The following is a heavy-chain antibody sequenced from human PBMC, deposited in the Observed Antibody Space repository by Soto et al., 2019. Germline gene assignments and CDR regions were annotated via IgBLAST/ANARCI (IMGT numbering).Heavy chain of an antibody. Sequence: PGGSLRLSCAASGFTFSSYAMSWVRQAPGKGLEWVANIKEDGSEKYYVDSVKGRFTISRDNAKNTLYLQMSSLRAEDTAVYYCAGATNVQLWLKSFDFWGQGPRSTVS. CDR1: GFTFSSYA. J-gene: IGHJ4*02. CDR3: AGATNVQLWLKSFDF. D-gene: IGHD5-18*01. V-gene: IGHV3-7*01. CDR2: IKEDGSEK.